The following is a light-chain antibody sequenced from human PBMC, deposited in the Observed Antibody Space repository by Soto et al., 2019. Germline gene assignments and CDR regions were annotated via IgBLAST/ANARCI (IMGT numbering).Light chain of an antibody. CDR3: ISYGAGSTV. J-gene: IGLJ1*01. CDR1: SSDVGKYDY. V-gene: IGLV2-8*01. CDR2: DVS. Sequence: QSALTQPPSASGSPGESVTLSCAGSSSDVGKYDYVSWFQHHPGKAPKLIIYDVSTRPAGVPDRFSGSTSGSTASLTVSGLQSDEEDDYYCISYGAGSTVFGTGTKVTVL.